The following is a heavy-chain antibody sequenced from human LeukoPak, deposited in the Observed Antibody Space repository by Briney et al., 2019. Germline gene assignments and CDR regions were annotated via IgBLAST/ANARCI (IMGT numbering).Heavy chain of an antibody. D-gene: IGHD3-10*01. CDR2: INHSGST. CDR3: ARSLFYYYGSGSYSDAFDI. V-gene: IGHV4-34*01. Sequence: SETLSLTCAVYGGSFSGYYWSWIRQPPGKGLEWIGEINHSGSTNYNPSLKSRVTISVDTSKNQFSLKLSSVTAADTAVYYCARSLFYYYGSGSYSDAFDIWGQGTMVTVSS. J-gene: IGHJ3*02. CDR1: GGSFSGYY.